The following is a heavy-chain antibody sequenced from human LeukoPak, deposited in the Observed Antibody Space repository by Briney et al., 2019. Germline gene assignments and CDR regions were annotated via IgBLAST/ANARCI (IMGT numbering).Heavy chain of an antibody. CDR2: IYYSGST. V-gene: IGHV4-59*01. D-gene: IGHD3-10*01. J-gene: IGHJ4*02. Sequence: KASETLSLTCTVSGGSISGYYWSWIRQPPGKGLEWIGYIYYSGSTNYNPSLKSRVTISVDTSKNQFSLKLSSVTAADTAVYYCARDSNYYGSGSYDYWGQGTLVTASS. CDR3: ARDSNYYGSGSYDY. CDR1: GGSISGYY.